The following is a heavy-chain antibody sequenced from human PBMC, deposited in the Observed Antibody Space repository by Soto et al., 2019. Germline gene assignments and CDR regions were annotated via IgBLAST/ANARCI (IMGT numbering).Heavy chain of an antibody. CDR3: ARRGSSSTRAYYGMDV. CDR2: INPSGGST. J-gene: IGHJ6*02. D-gene: IGHD6-13*01. CDR1: GYTFTSYY. V-gene: IGHV1-46*01. Sequence: VPVKVSCKASGYTFTSYYMLWVRLAPGQGLEWMGIINPSGGSTSYAQKFQGRVTMTRDTSTSTVYMELSSLRSEDTAVYYCARRGSSSTRAYYGMDVWGQGTTVTVSS.